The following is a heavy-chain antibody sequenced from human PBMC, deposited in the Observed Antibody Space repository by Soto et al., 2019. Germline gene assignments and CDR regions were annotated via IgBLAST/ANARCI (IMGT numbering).Heavy chain of an antibody. Sequence: GGSLRLSCAASGFTFSTYAMAWVRQAPGKGLEWVSGVSASGLNTDYADPVKGRFYISRDNSKNTVSLHMNSLRAEDTALYYCAQDRPRRTSGYFFEYWGQGTPVPVSS. CDR3: AQDRPRRTSGYFFEY. CDR1: GFTFSTYA. V-gene: IGHV3-23*01. J-gene: IGHJ4*02. CDR2: VSASGLNT. D-gene: IGHD1-1*01.